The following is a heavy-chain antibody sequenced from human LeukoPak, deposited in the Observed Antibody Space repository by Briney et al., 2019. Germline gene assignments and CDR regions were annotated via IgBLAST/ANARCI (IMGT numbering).Heavy chain of an antibody. CDR3: ARAHSNNWHVDY. V-gene: IGHV4-59*02. D-gene: IGHD1-1*01. J-gene: IGHJ4*02. CDR1: GGSVSGYY. Sequence: SETLSLTCTVSGGSVSGYYWNWIRQPPGKGLEWIGYIYYSGDSDYNPSLKSRVSIPLDTSKNQLSLKLISVTAADTAVYYCARAHSNNWHVDYWGQGTLVTVSS. CDR2: IYYSGDS.